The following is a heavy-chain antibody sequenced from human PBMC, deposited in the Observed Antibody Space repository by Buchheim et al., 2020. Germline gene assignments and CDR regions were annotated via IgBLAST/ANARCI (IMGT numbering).Heavy chain of an antibody. Sequence: HVHLVESGGGLVKPGGSLRLSCAASGFTFSDYYMSWIRQAPGKGLEWVSYISTGRSYTNSADSVKGRFTISSDTAKNSLYLKMNSLRAEDTAVYYCVTVTYHYFDYWGQGTL. D-gene: IGHD4-17*01. V-gene: IGHV3-11*06. J-gene: IGHJ4*02. CDR3: VTVTYHYFDY. CDR2: ISTGRSYT. CDR1: GFTFSDYY.